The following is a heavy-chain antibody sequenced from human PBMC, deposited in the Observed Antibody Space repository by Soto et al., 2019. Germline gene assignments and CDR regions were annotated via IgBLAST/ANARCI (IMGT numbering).Heavy chain of an antibody. CDR2: IYYSGST. V-gene: IGHV4-61*01. D-gene: IGHD2-2*01. CDR3: AREAVTAAMGYYYYGMDV. Sequence: QVQLQESGPGLVKPSETLSLTCTVSGGSVSSGSYYWSWIRQPPGKGLEWIGYIYYSGSTNYNPSLKSRVTISVDTSKNQFSLKLSSVTAADTAVYYCAREAVTAAMGYYYYGMDVWGQGTTVTVSS. J-gene: IGHJ6*02. CDR1: GGSVSSGSYY.